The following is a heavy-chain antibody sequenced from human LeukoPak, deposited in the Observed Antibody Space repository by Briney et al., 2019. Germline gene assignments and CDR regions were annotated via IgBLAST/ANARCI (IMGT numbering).Heavy chain of an antibody. CDR1: GFTFSSYS. CDR2: ISSSSYI. V-gene: IGHV3-21*01. Sequence: PGGSLRLSCAASGFTFSSYSMNWVRQAPGKGLEWVSSISSSSYIYYADSVKGRFTISRDNAKNSLYLQMNSLRAEDTAVYYCARDAERYYDSSGYYTAYYYYGMDVWGQGTTVTVSS. J-gene: IGHJ6*02. CDR3: ARDAERYYDSSGYYTAYYYYGMDV. D-gene: IGHD3-22*01.